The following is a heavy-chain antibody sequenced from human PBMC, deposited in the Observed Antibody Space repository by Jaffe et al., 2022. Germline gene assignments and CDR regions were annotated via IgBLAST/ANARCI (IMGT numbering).Heavy chain of an antibody. Sequence: QVQLQQWGAGLLKPSETLSLTCAVYGGSFSGYYWSWIRQPPGKGLEWIGEINHSGSTNYNPSLKSRVTISVDTSKNQFSLKLSSVTAADTAVYYCARGTTGKNKVTTSNWFDPWGQGTLVTVSS. D-gene: IGHD4-17*01. V-gene: IGHV4-34*01. CDR3: ARGTTGKNKVTTSNWFDP. CDR1: GGSFSGYY. J-gene: IGHJ5*02. CDR2: INHSGST.